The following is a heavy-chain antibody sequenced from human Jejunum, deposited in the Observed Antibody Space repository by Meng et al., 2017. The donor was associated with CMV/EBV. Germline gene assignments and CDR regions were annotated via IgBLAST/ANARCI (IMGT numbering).Heavy chain of an antibody. V-gene: IGHV3-30-3*01. J-gene: IGHJ4*02. Sequence: ASGFPFSNYALHWVRQAPGKGLECVTVMSYDGSNKYYAASVKGRFTISRDSSKNTLYLQMDSLRPEDTAVYYCAREDDYRNYFDYWGQGTLVTVSS. D-gene: IGHD4-11*01. CDR2: MSYDGSNK. CDR1: GFPFSNYA. CDR3: AREDDYRNYFDY.